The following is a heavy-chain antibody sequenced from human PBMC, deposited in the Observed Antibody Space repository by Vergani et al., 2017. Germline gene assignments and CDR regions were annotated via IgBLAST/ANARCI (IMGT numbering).Heavy chain of an antibody. CDR3: AKRLSGSSTWYYFDY. D-gene: IGHD6-13*01. V-gene: IGHV3-23*01. Sequence: EVQLLESGGGLVQPGGSLRLSCEASGFSFPGYAMSWVRQAPGKGLEWVSSVSGSSATPYYADSVRGRFTISRDNSQNMLYLQMSGLRAEDTALYYCAKRLSGSSTWYYFDYWGQGTLVTVSS. CDR1: GFSFPGYA. J-gene: IGHJ4*02. CDR2: VSGSSATP.